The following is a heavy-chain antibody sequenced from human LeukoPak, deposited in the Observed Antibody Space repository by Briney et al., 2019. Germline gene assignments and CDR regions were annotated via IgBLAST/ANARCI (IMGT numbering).Heavy chain of an antibody. J-gene: IGHJ6*03. Sequence: GGSLRLSCAASGFTFSSYWMSWVRQAPGKGLEWVANIKQDGSEKYYVDSVKGRFTISRDNAKNSLYLQMNSLRAEDTAVYYCARISSIAAAYYYYYMDVWGKGTTVTVSS. CDR1: GFTFSSYW. CDR2: IKQDGSEK. V-gene: IGHV3-7*01. D-gene: IGHD6-6*01. CDR3: ARISSIAAAYYYYYMDV.